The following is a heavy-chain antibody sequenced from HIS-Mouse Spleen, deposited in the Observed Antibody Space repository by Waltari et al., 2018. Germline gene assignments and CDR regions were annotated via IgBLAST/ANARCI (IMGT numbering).Heavy chain of an antibody. V-gene: IGHV4-39*01. CDR2: IYYSGST. CDR3: ARKRTASGWFDP. D-gene: IGHD2-21*02. CDR1: GGSISSSSYY. J-gene: IGHJ5*02. Sequence: QLQLQESGPGLVKPSETLSLTCTVSGGSISSSSYYWGWIRQPPGKGLEWIGSIYYSGSTYYTPSLKSRVTISVDTSKNQFSLKLSSVTAADTAVYYCARKRTASGWFDPWGQGTLVTVSS.